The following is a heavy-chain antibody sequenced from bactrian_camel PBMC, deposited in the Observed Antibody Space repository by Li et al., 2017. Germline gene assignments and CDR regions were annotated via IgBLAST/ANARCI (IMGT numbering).Heavy chain of an antibody. V-gene: IGHV3S36*01. J-gene: IGHJ6*01. CDR2: IDSDGDT. CDR1: GYTYDTYC. CDR3: VPDGFRA. Sequence: VQLVESGGGSVQAGGSLRLSCEAPGYTYDTYCMGWFRQAPGKEREGIATIDSDGDTAYVESVKGRFTISRDYAKNTVDLQMISLNPEDTGVYYCVPDGFRAWGQGTQVTVS. D-gene: IGHD1*01.